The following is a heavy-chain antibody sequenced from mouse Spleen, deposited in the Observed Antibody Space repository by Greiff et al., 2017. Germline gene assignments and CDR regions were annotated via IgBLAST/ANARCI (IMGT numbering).Heavy chain of an antibody. D-gene: IGHD2-1*01. J-gene: IGHJ3*01. CDR2: ISSGSSTI. V-gene: IGHV5-17*02. Sequence: EVQRVESGGGLVKPGGSRKLSCAASGFTFSSFGMHWVRQAPEKGLEWVAYISSGSSTIYYADTVKGRFTISRDNPKNTLFLQMTSLRSEDTAMYYCARWETYYGNYWFAYWGQGTLVTVSA. CDR1: GFTFSSFG. CDR3: ARWETYYGNYWFAY.